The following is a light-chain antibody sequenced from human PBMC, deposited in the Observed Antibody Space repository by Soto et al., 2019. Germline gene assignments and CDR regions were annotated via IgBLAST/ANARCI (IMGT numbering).Light chain of an antibody. CDR2: GAS. V-gene: IGKV3-11*01. J-gene: IGKJ4*01. CDR1: QSVGDY. Sequence: EILLTQSPATLALSPGVRATLSCRASQSVGDYLAWYQQRPGQAPRLLIYGASKRAPGIPARFSASGSETESTLTISSLQPGDFAVYFCHQRSKLPRTFGGGT. CDR3: HQRSKLPRT.